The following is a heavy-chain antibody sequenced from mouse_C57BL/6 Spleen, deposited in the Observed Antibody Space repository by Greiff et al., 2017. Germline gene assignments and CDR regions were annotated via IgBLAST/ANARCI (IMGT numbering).Heavy chain of an antibody. CDR2: INPSNGGT. J-gene: IGHJ1*03. V-gene: IGHV1-53*01. Sequence: QVQLKQPGTELVKPGASVKLSCKASGYTFTSYWMHWVKQRPGQGLEWIGNINPSNGGTNYNEKFKSKATLTVDKSSSTAYMQLSSLTSEDSAVYYCARPYYGSRIWYFDVWGTGTTVTVSS. CDR1: GYTFTSYW. CDR3: ARPYYGSRIWYFDV. D-gene: IGHD1-1*01.